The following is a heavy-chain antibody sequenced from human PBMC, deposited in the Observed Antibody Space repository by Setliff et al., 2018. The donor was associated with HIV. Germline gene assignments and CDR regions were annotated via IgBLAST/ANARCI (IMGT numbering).Heavy chain of an antibody. CDR1: GFTFGDYS. D-gene: IGHD6-13*01. Sequence: PGGSLRLSCAASGFTFGDYSVNWVRQAPGKGLEWVSYISSSSGTIYYADSVKGRFTISRDNAKMYLHMNSLRAEDTAVYYCARDRRGSSRFYFDYWGQGTLVTVSS. CDR2: ISSSSGTI. J-gene: IGHJ4*02. CDR3: ARDRRGSSRFYFDY. V-gene: IGHV3-48*01.